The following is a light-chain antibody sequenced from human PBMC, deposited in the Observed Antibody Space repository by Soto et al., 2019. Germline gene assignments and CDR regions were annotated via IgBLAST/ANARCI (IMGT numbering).Light chain of an antibody. CDR3: SSYAGSNNPVV. CDR2: EVS. Sequence: QSALTQPPSASGSPGQSVTISCTGTSSDVGGYNYVSWYQQHPGKAPKLMIYEVSKRPSGVPDRFSGSKSGNTASLTVSGLQAEDEADSYCSSYAGSNNPVVFGGGTKVTVL. J-gene: IGLJ2*01. V-gene: IGLV2-8*01. CDR1: SSDVGGYNY.